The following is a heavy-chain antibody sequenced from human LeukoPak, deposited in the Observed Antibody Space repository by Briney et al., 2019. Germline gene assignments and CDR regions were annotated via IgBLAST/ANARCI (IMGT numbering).Heavy chain of an antibody. V-gene: IGHV1-2*06. D-gene: IGHD5-24*01. CDR2: INPNSGGT. J-gene: IGHJ4*02. CDR1: GYTFTGYY. CDR3: ARDLSRDGYNYGY. Sequence: ASVKVSCTASGYTFTGYYMHWVRQAPGQGLEWMGRINPNSGGTNYAQKFQGRVTMTRDTSISTAYMELSRLRSDDTAVYYCARDLSRDGYNYGYWGQGTLVTVSS.